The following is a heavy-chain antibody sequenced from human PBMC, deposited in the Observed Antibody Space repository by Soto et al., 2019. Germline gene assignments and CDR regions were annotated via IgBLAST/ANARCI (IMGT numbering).Heavy chain of an antibody. CDR3: AKDVNSYYYDSSGWDAFDI. J-gene: IGHJ3*02. CDR1: GFTFSSYA. CDR2: ISGSGGST. V-gene: IGHV3-23*01. D-gene: IGHD3-22*01. Sequence: SLRLSCAASGFTFSSYAMSWVRQAPGKGLEWVSAISGSGGSTYYADSVKGRFTISRDNSKNTLYLQMNSLRAEDTAVYYCAKDVNSYYYDSSGWDAFDIWGQGTMVTVSS.